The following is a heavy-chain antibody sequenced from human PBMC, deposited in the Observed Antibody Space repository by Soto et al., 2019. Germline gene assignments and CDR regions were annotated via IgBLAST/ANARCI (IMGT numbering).Heavy chain of an antibody. CDR1: GGSISSSSYY. J-gene: IGHJ4*02. CDR2: IYYSGST. V-gene: IGHV4-39*01. D-gene: IGHD5-18*01. Sequence: QLQLQESGPGLVKPSETLSLTCTVSGGSISSSSYYWGWIRQPPGKGLEWIGSIYYSGSTYYNPSLKSRVTISVDTSKNQFSLKLSSVTAADTAVYYCARLDPTAMGDYWGQGTLVTVSS. CDR3: ARLDPTAMGDY.